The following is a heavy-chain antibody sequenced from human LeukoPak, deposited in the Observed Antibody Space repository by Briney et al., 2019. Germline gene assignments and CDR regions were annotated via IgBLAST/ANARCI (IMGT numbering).Heavy chain of an antibody. CDR2: ISAYNGNT. CDR3: AREGYCSSTSCYRPYNWFDP. Sequence: ASVKVSCKASGYTFISYGISWVRQAPGQGLEWMGWISAYNGNTNYAQKLQGRVTMTTDTSTSTAYMELRSLRSDDTAVYYCAREGYCSSTSCYRPYNWFDPWGQGTLVTVSS. CDR1: GYTFISYG. V-gene: IGHV1-18*01. J-gene: IGHJ5*02. D-gene: IGHD2-2*01.